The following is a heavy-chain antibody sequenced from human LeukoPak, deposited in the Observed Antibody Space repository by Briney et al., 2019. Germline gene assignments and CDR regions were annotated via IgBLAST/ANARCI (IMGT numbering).Heavy chain of an antibody. D-gene: IGHD3-10*01. CDR1: GGSFSGYY. CDR3: GRYISGAFDI. Sequence: PSETLSLTCAVYGGSFSGYYWSWIRQLAGKGLEWIGRIYTSGSTNYNPSLRSRVTMSEDTSKNQFSLKLRSVTAADTAVHYCGRYISGAFDIWGQGTMVTVSS. CDR2: IYTSGST. V-gene: IGHV4-59*10. J-gene: IGHJ3*02.